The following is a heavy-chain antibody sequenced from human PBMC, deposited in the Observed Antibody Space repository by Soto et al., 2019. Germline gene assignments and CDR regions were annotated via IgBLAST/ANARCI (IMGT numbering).Heavy chain of an antibody. CDR3: ARRYAGNFDY. CDR2: IYYSGST. V-gene: IGHV4-59*01. J-gene: IGHJ4*02. CDR1: GGSISNYY. D-gene: IGHD2-8*01. Sequence: QVQLKESGPGLVKPSETLSLTCTVSGGSISNYYWSWIRQPPGKGLEWIGYIYYSGSTNYNPSLKSRVTISVDTSKNQFSLKLSSVTAADTAVYYCARRYAGNFDYWGQGTLVTVSS.